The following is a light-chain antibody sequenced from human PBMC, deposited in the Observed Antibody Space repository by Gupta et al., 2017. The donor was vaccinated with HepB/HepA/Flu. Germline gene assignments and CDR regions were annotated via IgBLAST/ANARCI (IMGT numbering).Light chain of an antibody. J-gene: IGKJ1*01. CDR3: QQSYSTPAT. CDR2: DAS. V-gene: IGKV1-39*01. Sequence: DSQMTQSPSSLSASVGDRVTITCRASQSISSYLNWYQQKPGKAPKLLIYDASSLQSGVPSRFSGSGSGTHFTLTISSLQPEDFATYSCQQSYSTPATFGQGTKVEIK. CDR1: QSISSY.